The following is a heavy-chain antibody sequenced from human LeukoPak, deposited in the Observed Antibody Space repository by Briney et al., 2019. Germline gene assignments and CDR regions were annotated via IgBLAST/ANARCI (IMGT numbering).Heavy chain of an antibody. D-gene: IGHD5-12*01. CDR3: ARVSEGGYDY. V-gene: IGHV4-59*08. Sequence: SETLSLTCTVSGDSITNYYWSWIRQPPGKGLEWIGYIYYSGSTYYNPSLKSRVTISVDTSKNQFSLKLSSVTAADTAVYYCARVSEGGYDYWGQGTLVTVSS. J-gene: IGHJ4*02. CDR2: IYYSGST. CDR1: GDSITNYY.